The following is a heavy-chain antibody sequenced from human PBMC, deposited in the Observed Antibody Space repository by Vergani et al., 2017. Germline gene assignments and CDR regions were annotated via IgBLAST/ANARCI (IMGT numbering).Heavy chain of an antibody. CDR3: AKYILDTAMVAYFDY. J-gene: IGHJ4*02. D-gene: IGHD5-18*01. V-gene: IGHV3-23*01. CDR1: GFTFSNSA. Sequence: EVHLLESGGGLVQSGGFLRLSCAASGFTFSNSAVSRVRQAPGRGLAWVSSISGPGLSTYYADSVKGRFSISRDNTKNTLYLQMNSLRAEDTAVYYCAKYILDTAMVAYFDYWGQGTLVTVSS. CDR2: ISGPGLST.